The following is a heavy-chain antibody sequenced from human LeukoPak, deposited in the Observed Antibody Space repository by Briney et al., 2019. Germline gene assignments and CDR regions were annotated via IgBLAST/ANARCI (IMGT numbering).Heavy chain of an antibody. D-gene: IGHD6-19*01. CDR2: INSDESTT. CDR3: ARGSSRNLDY. J-gene: IGHJ4*02. CDR1: GCSFSSYW. V-gene: IGHV3-74*01. Sequence: PGGSLRLSCAASGCSFSSYWMHWVRQAPGKGLVWVSRINSDESTTTYADSVKGRFTISRDNAKNTLYLQMNSLRAEDTAVYYCARGSSRNLDYWGQGTLVTVSS.